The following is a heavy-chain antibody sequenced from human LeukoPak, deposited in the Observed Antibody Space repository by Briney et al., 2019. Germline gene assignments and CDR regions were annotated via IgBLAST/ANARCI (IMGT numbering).Heavy chain of an antibody. CDR1: GYSISSGYY. Sequence: SETLSLTCTVSGYSISSGYYWGWIRQPPGKGLEWIGSIYHSGSTYYNPSLKSRVTISVDTSKNQFSLKLSSVTAADTAVYYCAYDSSAYYYGADAFDIWGQGTMVTVSS. CDR2: IYHSGST. J-gene: IGHJ3*02. D-gene: IGHD3-22*01. V-gene: IGHV4-38-2*02. CDR3: AYDSSAYYYGADAFDI.